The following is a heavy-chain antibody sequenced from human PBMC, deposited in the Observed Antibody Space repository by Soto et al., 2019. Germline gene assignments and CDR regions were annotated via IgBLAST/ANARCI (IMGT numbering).Heavy chain of an antibody. CDR2: IIPILGIA. CDR1: GGTLSSYT. Sequence: KVSRQASGGTLSSYTISWVRQAPGQRPDWMGRIIPILGIANYAQKFQGRVTITADKSTSTAYMELSSLRSEDTAVYYCARSYCDYVRGSYRSAHFDYWGQGTLVTVSS. CDR3: ARSYCDYVRGSYRSAHFDY. J-gene: IGHJ4*02. V-gene: IGHV1-69*02. D-gene: IGHD3-16*02.